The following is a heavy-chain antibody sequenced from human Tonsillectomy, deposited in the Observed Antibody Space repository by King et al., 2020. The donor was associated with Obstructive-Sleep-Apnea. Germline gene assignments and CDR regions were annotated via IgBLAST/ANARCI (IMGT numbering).Heavy chain of an antibody. CDR3: AGERAAATNCFDP. Sequence: VQLQESGPGLLKPSETLSLTCTVSGGSIRSSNYYWGWIRQPPGKGLEWIGNIFYTGRTYYNPSLKSRVTISVDTSKNQFSLKLTSVTAADTAVYYCAGERAAATNCFDPWGQGTLVTVSS. V-gene: IGHV4-39*07. CDR2: IFYTGRT. CDR1: GGSIRSSNYY. D-gene: IGHD2-15*01. J-gene: IGHJ5*02.